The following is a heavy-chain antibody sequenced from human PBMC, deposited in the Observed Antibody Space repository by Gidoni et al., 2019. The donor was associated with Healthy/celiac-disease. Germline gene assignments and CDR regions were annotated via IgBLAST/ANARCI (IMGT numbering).Heavy chain of an antibody. Sequence: QVQLVESGGGVVQPGRSLRLSCAASGCTFSSYAMHWVRQAPGKGREWVAVISYDGSNKYYADSVKGRFTISRDNSKNTLYLQMNSLRAEDTAVYYCARGGGDTAMVSTNFDYWGQGTLVTVSS. CDR1: GCTFSSYA. J-gene: IGHJ4*02. CDR2: ISYDGSNK. V-gene: IGHV3-30-3*01. D-gene: IGHD5-18*01. CDR3: ARGGGDTAMVSTNFDY.